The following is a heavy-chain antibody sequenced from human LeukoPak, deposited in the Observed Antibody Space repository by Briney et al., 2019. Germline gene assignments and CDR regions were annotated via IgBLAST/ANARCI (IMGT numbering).Heavy chain of an antibody. CDR3: ARDPLYCSGGSCYGIGFDP. CDR2: ISSSGSTI. D-gene: IGHD2-15*01. V-gene: IGHV3-11*01. J-gene: IGHJ5*02. Sequence: AGSLTLSCAASGFTFSDYYMSWIRQAPGKGLEWVSDISSSGSTIYYADSVKGRFTISRDTAKNSLYLQMNSLRAEDTAVYYCARDPLYCSGGSCYGIGFDPWGQGTLVTVSS. CDR1: GFTFSDYY.